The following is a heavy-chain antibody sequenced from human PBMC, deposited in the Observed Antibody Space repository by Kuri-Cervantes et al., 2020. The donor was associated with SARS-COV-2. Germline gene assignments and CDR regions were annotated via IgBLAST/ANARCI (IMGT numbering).Heavy chain of an antibody. D-gene: IGHD6-6*01. CDR1: GGSISSYY. CDR2: IYYSGNS. CDR3: ARDRVYSSSSYYYYYGMDV. J-gene: IGHJ6*02. Sequence: SETLSLTCTVSGGSISSYYWSWIRQPPGKGLEWIGYIYYSGNSNYNPSLKSRVTISVDTSKNQFSLKLSSVTAADTAVYYCARDRVYSSSSYYYYYGMDVWGQGTTVTVSS. V-gene: IGHV4-59*12.